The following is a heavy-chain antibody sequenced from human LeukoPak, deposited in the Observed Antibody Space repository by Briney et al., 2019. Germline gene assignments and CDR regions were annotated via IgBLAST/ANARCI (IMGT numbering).Heavy chain of an antibody. CDR3: AREDWVPDCSGGSCYYMDV. J-gene: IGHJ6*03. D-gene: IGHD2-15*01. CDR1: GFTFDDYG. Sequence: PGGSLRLSCAASGFTFDDYGISWVRQAPGKGLGWVSGINWNGGSTAYADSVKGRFTISRDNAKNSLYLQMNSLRAEDTALYYCAREDWVPDCSGGSCYYMDVWGKGTTVTVSS. V-gene: IGHV3-20*04. CDR2: INWNGGST.